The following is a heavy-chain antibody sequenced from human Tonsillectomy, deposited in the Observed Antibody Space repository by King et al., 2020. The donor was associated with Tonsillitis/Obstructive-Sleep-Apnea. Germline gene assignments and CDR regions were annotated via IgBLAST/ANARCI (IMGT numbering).Heavy chain of an antibody. CDR3: AKGGLAHDAFDI. CDR1: GGSFSGYY. V-gene: IGHV4-34*01. CDR2: ISHSGST. Sequence: VQLQQWGAGLLKPSETLSLTCAVYGGSFSGYYWSWIRQPPRKGLEWIGEISHSGSTNYNPSLKSRVTISVDTSRNQFSLRLTSITAADTAVYYCAKGGLAHDAFDIWGQGTMVTVSS. J-gene: IGHJ3*02.